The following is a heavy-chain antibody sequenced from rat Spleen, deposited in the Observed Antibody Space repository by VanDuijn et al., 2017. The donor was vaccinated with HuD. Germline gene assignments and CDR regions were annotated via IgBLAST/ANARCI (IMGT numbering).Heavy chain of an antibody. J-gene: IGHJ3*01. D-gene: IGHD1-11*01. V-gene: IGHV5-22*01. CDR1: GFTFSDFY. CDR3: ATRDGGFPY. CDR2: IKYEDFTP. Sequence: EVQLVESDGGLVQPGRSLKLSCAASGFTFSDFYMAWVRQAPKKGLEWVSSIKYEDFTPYYRDSVKGRFTISRDNAKSTLYLQMDSLRSEDTATYYCATRDGGFPYWGQGTLVTVSS.